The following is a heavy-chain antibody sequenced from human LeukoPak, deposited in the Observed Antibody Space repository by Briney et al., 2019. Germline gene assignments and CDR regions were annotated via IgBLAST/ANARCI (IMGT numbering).Heavy chain of an antibody. V-gene: IGHV3-74*01. CDR2: INSDGRST. CDR1: GFTLSSYW. CDR3: ARDAQLGIFDY. Sequence: GGSLRLSCAASGFTLSSYWMHWVRQAPGKGLVWVSRINSDGRSTSYADSVKGRFTISRDNAKNSLYLQMNSLRAEDTAVYYCARDAQLGIFDYWGQGTLVTVSS. J-gene: IGHJ4*02. D-gene: IGHD7-27*01.